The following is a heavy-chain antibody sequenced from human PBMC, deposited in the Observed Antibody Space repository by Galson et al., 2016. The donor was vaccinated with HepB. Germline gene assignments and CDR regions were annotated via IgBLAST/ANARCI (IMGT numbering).Heavy chain of an antibody. D-gene: IGHD3-22*01. V-gene: IGHV1-46*01. CDR2: INPSGGST. CDR1: GYTFTGYY. J-gene: IGHJ4*02. Sequence: SVKVSCKASGYTFTGYYLHWVRQAPGQGLEWMGIINPSGGSTTYAQKFQGRVTMTRDTSTSTFYMELSSLRSDDTAVYYCARVGRVDYYDSSDYWGQGTLVTVSS. CDR3: ARVGRVDYYDSSDY.